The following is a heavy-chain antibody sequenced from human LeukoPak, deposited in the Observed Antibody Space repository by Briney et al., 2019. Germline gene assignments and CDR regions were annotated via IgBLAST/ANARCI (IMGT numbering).Heavy chain of an antibody. Sequence: SETLSLTCAVSGGSISSLNLWSWLRQPPGKGLEWVGEMYLDGRTDFHPSVRGRVTIFIDKPKNQLSLQLTSVTAADTAVYYCAGLEGRYSTDWFYFFDYWGQGALVTVSS. CDR3: AGLEGRYSTDWFYFFDY. J-gene: IGHJ4*02. V-gene: IGHV4-4*02. CDR2: MYLDGRT. CDR1: GGSISSLNL. D-gene: IGHD6-19*01.